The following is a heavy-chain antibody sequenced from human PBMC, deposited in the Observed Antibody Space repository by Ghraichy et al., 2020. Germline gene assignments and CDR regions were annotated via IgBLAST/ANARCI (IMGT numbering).Heavy chain of an antibody. D-gene: IGHD6-13*01. CDR1: GGSISTSSYY. CDR2: IYYTGNT. V-gene: IGHV4-39*01. J-gene: IGHJ5*02. Sequence: SETLSLTCTVSGGSISTSSYYWGWIRQPPGKGLEWIGTIYYTGNTDYNPSLKSRVTISVDTSKNQFSLKLSSVTAADTAVYHCARRHSSSWYWFDPWGQGNLVTVSS. CDR3: ARRHSSSWYWFDP.